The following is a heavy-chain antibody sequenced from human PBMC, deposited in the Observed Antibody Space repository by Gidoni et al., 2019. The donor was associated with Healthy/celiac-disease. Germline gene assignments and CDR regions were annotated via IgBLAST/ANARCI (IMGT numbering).Heavy chain of an antibody. V-gene: IGHV1-69*01. D-gene: IGHD2-15*01. Sequence: QVQLVQSGAEVKKPGSSVKVSCKASGGTFSSYAISWVRPAPGQGLEWMGGIIPIFGTANYAQKFQGRVTITADESTSTAYMELSSLRSEDTAVYYCARDWVGYCSGGSCYWGTFDIWGQGTMVTVSS. J-gene: IGHJ3*02. CDR2: IIPIFGTA. CDR1: GGTFSSYA. CDR3: ARDWVGYCSGGSCYWGTFDI.